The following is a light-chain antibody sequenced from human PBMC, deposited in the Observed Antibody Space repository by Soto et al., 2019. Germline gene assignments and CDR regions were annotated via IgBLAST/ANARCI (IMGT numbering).Light chain of an antibody. CDR2: GAS. V-gene: IGKV3-20*01. J-gene: IGKJ1*01. CDR1: QRISSMY. Sequence: IMLTQSPGTLSLSPGERATLSCRASQRISSMYLAWYQQKPGRAPRLIIYGASRRATGIPERFSGSESGTDFTLTISRLEAEDFAVYCCHQYDISPQTFGRGTRVEI. CDR3: HQYDISPQT.